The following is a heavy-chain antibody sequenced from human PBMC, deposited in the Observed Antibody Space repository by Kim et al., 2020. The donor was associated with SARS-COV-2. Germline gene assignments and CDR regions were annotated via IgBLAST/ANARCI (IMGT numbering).Heavy chain of an antibody. V-gene: IGHV4-34*01. CDR3: ARDKKYQLRRGSYYMDV. J-gene: IGHJ6*03. CDR2: INHSGST. Sequence: SETLSLTCAVYGGSFSGYYWSWIRQPPGKGLEWIGEINHSGSTNYNPSLKSRVTISVDTSKNQFSLKLSSVTAADTAVYYCARDKKYQLRRGSYYMDVWGKGTTVTVSS. CDR1: GGSFSGYY. D-gene: IGHD2-2*01.